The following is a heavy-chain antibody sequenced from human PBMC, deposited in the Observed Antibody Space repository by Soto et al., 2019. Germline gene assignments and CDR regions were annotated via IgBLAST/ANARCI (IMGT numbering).Heavy chain of an antibody. Sequence: GGSLRLSCAASGFTFSTYWMSWVRQAPGKGLEWVANIKEDGSEKYYVGSVEGRFTISRDNAKNSLYLQMTSLRAEDTALYYCARGWGYFDSSGFPYLYAMDVWGQGTTVTVSS. CDR3: ARGWGYFDSSGFPYLYAMDV. J-gene: IGHJ6*02. CDR2: IKEDGSEK. D-gene: IGHD3-22*01. CDR1: GFTFSTYW. V-gene: IGHV3-7*01.